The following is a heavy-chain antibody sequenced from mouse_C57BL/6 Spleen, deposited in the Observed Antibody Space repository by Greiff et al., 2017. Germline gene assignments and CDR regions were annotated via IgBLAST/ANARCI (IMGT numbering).Heavy chain of an antibody. D-gene: IGHD2-5*01. Sequence: EVQLQQSGPELVKPGASVKMSCKASGYTFTDYNMHWVKQSHGKSLEWIGYINPNNGGTSYNQKFKGKATLTVNKSSSTAYMELRSLTSEDSAVYYCAKAYYSNYWYFDVWGTGTTVTVSS. CDR1: GYTFTDYN. V-gene: IGHV1-22*01. J-gene: IGHJ1*03. CDR2: INPNNGGT. CDR3: AKAYYSNYWYFDV.